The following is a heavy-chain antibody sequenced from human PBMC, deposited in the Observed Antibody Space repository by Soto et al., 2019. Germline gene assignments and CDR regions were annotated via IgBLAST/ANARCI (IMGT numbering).Heavy chain of an antibody. CDR3: AKEHRPIVMVARKFDT. Sequence: GGSLRLSCAASGFTFSSYAMSWVRQAPGKEMEWVSTITGSGGGTYYADSVKGRFSIPRDNSKSTLYLQMNSLRAEATALYYCAKEHRPIVMVARKFDTWCQEDLVTVSS. CDR2: ITGSGGGT. V-gene: IGHV3-23*01. CDR1: GFTFSSYA. J-gene: IGHJ5*02. D-gene: IGHD2-15*01.